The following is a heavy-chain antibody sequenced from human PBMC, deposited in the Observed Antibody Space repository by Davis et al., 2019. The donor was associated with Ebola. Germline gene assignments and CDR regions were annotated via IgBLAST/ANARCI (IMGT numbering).Heavy chain of an antibody. D-gene: IGHD3-10*01. Sequence: GSLRLSCTVSGGSISSYYWSWIRQPPGKGLEWIGYIYYSGTTNYNPSLKSRVTISLDTSRNQFSLKVNSVTAADTAVYYCARGGDGPFDYWGQGTLVTVSS. CDR2: IYYSGTT. V-gene: IGHV4-59*01. CDR3: ARGGDGPFDY. J-gene: IGHJ4*02. CDR1: GGSISSYY.